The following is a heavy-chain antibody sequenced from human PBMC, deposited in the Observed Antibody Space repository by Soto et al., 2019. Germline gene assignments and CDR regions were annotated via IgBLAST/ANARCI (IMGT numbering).Heavy chain of an antibody. CDR2: TYYRSKWHS. CDR1: GDSVSSKNDS. Sequence: PSQTLSLTCDISGDSVSSKNDSWNLIRQSPSRGLEWLGRTYYRSKWHSGYAVSVRSRVSISPDTSKNRFSLQLNSVTPDDTAVYYCARSGPGGYIDHWGRGTLVTVSS. V-gene: IGHV6-1*01. CDR3: ARSGPGGYIDH. D-gene: IGHD2-15*01. J-gene: IGHJ4*02.